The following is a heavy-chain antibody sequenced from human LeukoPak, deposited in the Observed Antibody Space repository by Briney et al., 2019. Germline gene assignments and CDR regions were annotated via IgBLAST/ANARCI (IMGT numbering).Heavy chain of an antibody. D-gene: IGHD2-8*02. V-gene: IGHV4-59*01. CDR1: GASIRSYY. J-gene: IGHJ4*02. CDR3: STDSPTGFDH. Sequence: SETLSLTCTVSGASIRSYYWSWTRQTPGKGLEWIGYICHTGSTKYNPSLKSRVTISIDTSKNHFSLTLTSVTAADTAVYYCSTDSPTGFDHWGQGALVTVSS. CDR2: ICHTGST.